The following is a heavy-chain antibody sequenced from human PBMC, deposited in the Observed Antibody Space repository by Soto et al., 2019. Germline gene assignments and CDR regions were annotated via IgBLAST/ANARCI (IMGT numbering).Heavy chain of an antibody. Sequence: QVQLQESGPGLVKPSETLSLTCTVSGGSISSYYWSWIRQPPGKGLEWIGYIYYSGSTNYNPSLKNRVTISVDPSKTQFSLKLSSVTAADTDVYYCARDLRSSGIDYWGQGTLVTVSS. CDR3: ARDLRSSGIDY. CDR1: GGSISSYY. CDR2: IYYSGST. V-gene: IGHV4-59*01. D-gene: IGHD6-19*01. J-gene: IGHJ4*02.